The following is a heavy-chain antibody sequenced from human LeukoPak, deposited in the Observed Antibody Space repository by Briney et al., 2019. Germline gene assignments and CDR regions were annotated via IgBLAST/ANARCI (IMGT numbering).Heavy chain of an antibody. CDR2: INHSGST. D-gene: IGHD3-10*01. Sequence: PGGSLRLSCAASGFTFSSYAMSWVRQPPGKGLEWIGEINHSGSTNYNPSLKSRVTISVDTSKNQFSLKLSSVTAADTAVYYCARPVRITMVRGVIQPFDYWGQGTLVTVSS. CDR1: GFTFSSYA. CDR3: ARPVRITMVRGVIQPFDY. J-gene: IGHJ4*02. V-gene: IGHV4-34*01.